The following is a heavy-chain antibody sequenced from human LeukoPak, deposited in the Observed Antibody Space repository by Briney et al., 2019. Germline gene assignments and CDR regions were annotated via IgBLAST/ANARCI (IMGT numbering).Heavy chain of an antibody. V-gene: IGHV4-38-2*02. Sequence: SETLFLTCTVSGYSISSGYYWGWIRQPPGKGLEWIGSIHYSARIYYNPSLKSRLTISPDTSKNQFSLKLTSVTAADTAVYYCTREVRSAWASFDPWAREPWSSSPQ. D-gene: IGHD1-26*01. J-gene: IGHJ5*02. CDR1: GYSISSGYY. CDR3: TREVRSAWASFDP. CDR2: IHYSARI.